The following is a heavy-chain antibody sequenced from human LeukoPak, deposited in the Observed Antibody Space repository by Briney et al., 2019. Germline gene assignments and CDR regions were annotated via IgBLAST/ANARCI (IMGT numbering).Heavy chain of an antibody. CDR1: GGTFSSYA. V-gene: IGHV1-69*04. D-gene: IGHD2-15*01. CDR2: IIPILGIA. CDR3: ARALLGENWFDP. J-gene: IGHJ5*02. Sequence: ASVKVSCKASGGTFSSYAISWVRQAPGQGLEWMGRIIPILGIANYAQKFQGRVTITADESTSAAYMELSSLRSEDTAVYYCARALLGENWFDPWGQGTLVTVSS.